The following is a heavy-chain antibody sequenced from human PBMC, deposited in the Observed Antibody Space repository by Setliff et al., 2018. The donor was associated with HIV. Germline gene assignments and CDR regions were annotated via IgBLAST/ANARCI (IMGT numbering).Heavy chain of an antibody. J-gene: IGHJ6*02. CDR2: IYYSGST. D-gene: IGHD3-3*01. CDR3: ARIFGDQGYYYGMDV. Sequence: SETLSLTCTVSGGSISSYYWSWIRQPPGKGLEWIGYIYYSGSTNYNPSLQSRVTISVDTSKNQFSLKLRSVIAADTAVYYCARIFGDQGYYYGMDVWGQGTTVTV. CDR1: GGSISSYY. V-gene: IGHV4-59*01.